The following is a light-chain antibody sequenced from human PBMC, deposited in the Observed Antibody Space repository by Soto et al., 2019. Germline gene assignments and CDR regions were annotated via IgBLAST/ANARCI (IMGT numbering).Light chain of an antibody. CDR2: GAS. Sequence: EIVLTQSPCTLSLSPGERATLSCRASQSVSSSYLAWYQQKPGQAPRLLIYGASSRATGIPDRFSGSGSGTDFTLTISRLEPEDFAVYYCQHYSSSPLAFGQGTKVDIK. V-gene: IGKV3-20*01. CDR3: QHYSSSPLA. CDR1: QSVSSSY. J-gene: IGKJ1*01.